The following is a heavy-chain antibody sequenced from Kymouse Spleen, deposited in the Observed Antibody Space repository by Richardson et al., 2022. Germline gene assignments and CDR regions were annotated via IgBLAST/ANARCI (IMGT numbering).Heavy chain of an antibody. D-gene: IGHD1-26*01. J-gene: IGHJ6*02. CDR1: GGSFSGYY. CDR3: AIIVGATTDYYYYGMDV. V-gene: IGHV4-34*01. Sequence: QVQLQQWGAGLLKPSETLSLTCAVYGGSFSGYYWSWIRQPPGKGLEWIGEINHSGSTNYNPSLKSRVTISVDTSKNQFSLKLSSVTAADTAVYYCAIIVGATTDYYYYGMDVWGQGTTVTVSS. CDR2: INHSGST.